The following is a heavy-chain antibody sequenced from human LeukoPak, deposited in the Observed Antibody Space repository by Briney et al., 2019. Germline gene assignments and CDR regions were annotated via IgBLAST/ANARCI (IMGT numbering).Heavy chain of an antibody. V-gene: IGHV4-39*07. J-gene: IGHJ6*03. CDR1: GGSISSSTYY. CDR3: ARRPYGDNRYYYYYMDV. CDR2: INHSGST. Sequence: SETLSLTCSVSGGSISSSTYYWGWIRQPPGKGLEWIGEINHSGSTNYNPSLKSRVTISVDTSKNQFSLKLSSVTAADTAVYYCARRPYGDNRYYYYYMDVWGKGTTVTISS. D-gene: IGHD4-17*01.